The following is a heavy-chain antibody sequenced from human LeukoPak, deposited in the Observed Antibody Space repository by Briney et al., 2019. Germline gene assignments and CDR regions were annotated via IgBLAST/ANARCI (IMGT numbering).Heavy chain of an antibody. Sequence: GGSLRLSCSASGFTVSSNYMSWVRQAPGKGLERVSVIYSGGITYYADSVKGRFTISRDNSKNTLYLQMNSLRAEDTAVYYCARAGDGVSIHMDVWGKGTTVTISS. CDR3: ARAGDGVSIHMDV. CDR2: IYSGGIT. CDR1: GFTVSSNY. J-gene: IGHJ6*03. D-gene: IGHD7-27*01. V-gene: IGHV3-53*01.